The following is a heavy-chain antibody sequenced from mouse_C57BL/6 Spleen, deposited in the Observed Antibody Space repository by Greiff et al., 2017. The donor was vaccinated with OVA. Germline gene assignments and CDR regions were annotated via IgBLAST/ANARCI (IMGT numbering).Heavy chain of an antibody. CDR2: IDPSDSYT. J-gene: IGHJ3*01. CDR1: GYTFTSYW. Sequence: QVQLQQPGAELVLPGASVKLSCKASGYTFTSYWMHWVKQRPGQGLEWIGEIDPSDSYTNYNQKLKGKSTLTVDKSTSTAYMQHSSLSSEDSAVYYCARWDDPFAYWGQGTLGTVSA. V-gene: IGHV1-69*01. CDR3: ARWDDPFAY. D-gene: IGHD4-1*01.